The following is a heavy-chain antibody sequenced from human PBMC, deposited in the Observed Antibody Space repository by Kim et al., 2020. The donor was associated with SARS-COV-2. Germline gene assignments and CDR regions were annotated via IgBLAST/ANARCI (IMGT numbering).Heavy chain of an antibody. CDR2: KT. D-gene: IGHD6-19*01. V-gene: IGHV1-3*01. Sequence: KTRCSQKFRARVSIARDTAATTAYLELSGLRSEDTAVYYCAREAVAGSFDDWGQGTLVTVSS. J-gene: IGHJ4*02. CDR3: AREAVAGSFDD.